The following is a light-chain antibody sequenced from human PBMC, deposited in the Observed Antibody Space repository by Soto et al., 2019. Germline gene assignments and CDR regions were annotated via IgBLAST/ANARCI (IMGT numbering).Light chain of an antibody. J-gene: IGLJ1*01. Sequence: QSALTQPPSASGSPGQSVPISCTGTASDIGGYTFVSWYQQHPGKAPKLLIYDVNKRPSGVPDRFSGSKSGNTASLTVSGLQAEDEADYYCSANGGTNPYVFGTGTKLTVL. CDR3: SANGGTNPYV. CDR1: ASDIGGYTF. CDR2: DVN. V-gene: IGLV2-8*01.